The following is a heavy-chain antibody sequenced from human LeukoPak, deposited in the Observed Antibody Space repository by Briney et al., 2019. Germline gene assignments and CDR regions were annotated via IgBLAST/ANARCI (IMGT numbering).Heavy chain of an antibody. CDR3: ARDTYYYDSSGYYGY. Sequence: SVKVSCKASGGTFSSYAISWVRQAPGQGLEWMGGIIPIFGTANYAQKFQGRVTITADESTSTAYMELSSLRSEDTAVYYCARDTYYYDSSGYYGYWGQGTLVTVSS. CDR2: IIPIFGTA. J-gene: IGHJ4*02. CDR1: GGTFSSYA. D-gene: IGHD3-22*01. V-gene: IGHV1-69*13.